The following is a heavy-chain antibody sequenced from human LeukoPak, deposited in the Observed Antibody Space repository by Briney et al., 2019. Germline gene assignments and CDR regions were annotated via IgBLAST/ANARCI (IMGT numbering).Heavy chain of an antibody. D-gene: IGHD7-27*01. CDR1: GYSISSGYY. V-gene: IGHV4-38-2*01. Sequence: PSETLSLTCAVSGYSISSGYYWGWIRQPPGKGLEWIGTTYHSGSTFYDPSLKSRVTISIDTSKNQFSLKLSSVTATDTAVYYCARRSVSWGAFDIWGQGTMVTVSS. J-gene: IGHJ3*02. CDR3: ARRSVSWGAFDI. CDR2: TYHSGST.